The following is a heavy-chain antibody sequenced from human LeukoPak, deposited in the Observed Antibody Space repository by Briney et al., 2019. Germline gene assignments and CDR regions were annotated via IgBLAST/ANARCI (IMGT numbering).Heavy chain of an antibody. CDR1: GYTLTELS. V-gene: IGHV1-24*01. J-gene: IGHJ4*02. CDR3: ATEVQSYSSADYYFDY. D-gene: IGHD6-19*01. CDR2: FDPEDGET. Sequence: GASVTVSCKVSGYTLTELSMHWVRQAPGKGLEWMGGFDPEDGETIYAQKFQGRVTMTEDTSTDTAYMELSSLRSEDTAVYYCATEVQSYSSADYYFDYWGQGTLVTVSS.